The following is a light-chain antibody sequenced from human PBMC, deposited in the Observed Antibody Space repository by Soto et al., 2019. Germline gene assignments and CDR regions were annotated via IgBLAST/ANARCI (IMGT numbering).Light chain of an antibody. CDR1: QSVSSN. J-gene: IGKJ5*01. CDR3: LQRSNWPIT. V-gene: IGKV3-15*01. CDR2: GAS. Sequence: EIVMTQSPATLSVSPGERVILSCRASQSVSSNLAWYQQKPGQAPRLLIYGASTRATGIPARFSGSGSGTDFTLTISSLEPEDFAVYYCLQRSNWPITFGQGTRLEIK.